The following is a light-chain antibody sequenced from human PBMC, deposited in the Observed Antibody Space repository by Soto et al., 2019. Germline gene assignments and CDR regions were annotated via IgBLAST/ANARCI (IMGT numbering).Light chain of an antibody. CDR2: GAS. CDR3: QQYGSSPVT. V-gene: IGKV3-20*01. CDR1: QSVASRN. Sequence: EIVLTQSPGTLSLSPGERATLSCRASQSVASRNLAWYQQKPGQAPRLLIYGASSRATGIPDRFSGSGSGTDFTLTISRLEPEDFAVYYCQQYGSSPVTFGQGTRLEIK. J-gene: IGKJ5*01.